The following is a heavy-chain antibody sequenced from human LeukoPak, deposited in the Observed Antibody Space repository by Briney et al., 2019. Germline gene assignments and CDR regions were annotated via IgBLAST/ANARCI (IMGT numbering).Heavy chain of an antibody. V-gene: IGHV3-30-3*01. D-gene: IGHD3-10*01. CDR1: GFTFSSYA. J-gene: IGHJ4*02. CDR2: ISYDGSNK. Sequence: PGGSLRLSCAASGFTFSSYAMHWVRQAPGKGLEWVAVISYDGSNKYYADSVKGRFTISRDNSKNTLYLQMNSLRAEDTAVYYCARDLMERFSMVRGVIDYWGQGTLVTVSS. CDR3: ARDLMERFSMVRGVIDY.